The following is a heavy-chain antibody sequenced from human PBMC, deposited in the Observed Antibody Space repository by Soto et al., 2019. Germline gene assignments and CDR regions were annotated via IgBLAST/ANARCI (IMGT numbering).Heavy chain of an antibody. CDR1: GDSFTSNSW. Sequence: PSEALSLTCPVSGDSFTSNSWWTSVRQPPGPGLEWIGEIYRTGSTNYNPSLKSRVTISLDKSENQFSLKVTSLTAADTAVYYCASRDPGTSVDYWGQGTLVTVSS. CDR2: IYRTGST. J-gene: IGHJ4*02. CDR3: ASRDPGTSVDY. D-gene: IGHD1-7*01. V-gene: IGHV4-4*02.